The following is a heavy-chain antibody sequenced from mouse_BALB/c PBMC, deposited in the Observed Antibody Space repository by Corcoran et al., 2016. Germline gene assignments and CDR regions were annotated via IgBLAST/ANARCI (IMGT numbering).Heavy chain of an antibody. CDR3: ARDADWYFDV. CDR2: INPNNGGT. V-gene: IGHV1-26*01. Sequence: EVQLQQSGPELVKPGASVKMSCKASGYTFTDYYMKWVKQSHGKNLEWIGDINPNNGGTSYNQKFKGKATLTVDKSSSTAYMQLNSLTSEDSAVYYCARDADWYFDVGGAGTTVTVSS. CDR1: GYTFTDYY. J-gene: IGHJ1*01.